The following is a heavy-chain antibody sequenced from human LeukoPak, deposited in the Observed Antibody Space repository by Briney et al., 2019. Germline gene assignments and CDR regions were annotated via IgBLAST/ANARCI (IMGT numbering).Heavy chain of an antibody. CDR2: IYYSGST. J-gene: IGHJ4*02. Sequence: KPSETLSLTCTVSGGSISSGGYYWSWSRQHPGKGLEWIGYIYYSGSTYYNPSLKSRVTISVGTSKNQFSLKLSSVTAADTAVYYCARVFYDSSGYYGPEPRTYFDYWGQGTLVTVSS. D-gene: IGHD3-22*01. CDR3: ARVFYDSSGYYGPEPRTYFDY. V-gene: IGHV4-31*03. CDR1: GGSISSGGYY.